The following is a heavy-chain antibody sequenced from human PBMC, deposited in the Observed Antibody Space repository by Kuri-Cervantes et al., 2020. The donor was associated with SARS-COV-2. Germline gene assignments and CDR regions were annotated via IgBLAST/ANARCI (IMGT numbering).Heavy chain of an antibody. CDR1: GGSISSYY. Sequence: SETLSLTCTVSGGSISSYYWSWIRQPAGKGLEWIGRIYTSGSTNYNPSLKSQVTMSVDTSKNQFSLKLSSVTAADTAVYYCARVPRHICSSTSCYILGRGNYYYMDVWGKGTTVTVSS. D-gene: IGHD2-2*02. J-gene: IGHJ6*03. V-gene: IGHV4-4*07. CDR2: IYTSGST. CDR3: ARVPRHICSSTSCYILGRGNYYYMDV.